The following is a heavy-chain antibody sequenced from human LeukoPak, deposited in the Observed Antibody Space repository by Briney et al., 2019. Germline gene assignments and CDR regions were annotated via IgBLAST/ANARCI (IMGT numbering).Heavy chain of an antibody. CDR1: GFTFSPYT. Sequence: PGGSLRLSCAASGFTFSPYTTHWFRQPPGKGLEWLSYINTGSTTIYYADSVKGRFTISRDNAKNSLYLQLNSLRAEDTAVYYCARDSSVCAFDVWGQGTMVTVSS. J-gene: IGHJ3*01. CDR3: ARDSSVCAFDV. CDR2: INTGSTTI. V-gene: IGHV3-48*01. D-gene: IGHD6-6*01.